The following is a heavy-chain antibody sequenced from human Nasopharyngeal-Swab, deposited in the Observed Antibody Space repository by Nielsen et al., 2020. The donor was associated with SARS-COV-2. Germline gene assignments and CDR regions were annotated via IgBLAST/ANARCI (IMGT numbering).Heavy chain of an antibody. V-gene: IGHV1-46*01. CDR2: INPSGGST. CDR1: GYTFTSYY. J-gene: IGHJ6*03. CDR3: ARGIGVLRFLEWSHMDV. Sequence: ASVKVSCKASGYTFTSYYMHWVRQAPGQGLEWMGIINPSGGSTSYAQKFQGRVTMTRDTSTSTVYMELSSLRSEDTAVHYCARGIGVLRFLEWSHMDVWGKGTTVTVSS. D-gene: IGHD3-3*01.